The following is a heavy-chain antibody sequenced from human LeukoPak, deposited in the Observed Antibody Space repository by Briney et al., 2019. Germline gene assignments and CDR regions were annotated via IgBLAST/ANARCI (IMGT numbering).Heavy chain of an antibody. D-gene: IGHD3-9*01. CDR3: ARTHVLRYFDWLLIPWFDP. V-gene: IGHV3-21*01. CDR2: ISSSSSYI. CDR1: GFTFSSYS. J-gene: IGHJ5*02. Sequence: NPGGSLRLSCAASGFTFSSYSMDWVRQAPGKGLEWVSSISSSSSYIYYADSVKGRFTISRDNAKNSLYLQMNSLRAEDTAVYYCARTHVLRYFDWLLIPWFDPWGQGTLVTVSS.